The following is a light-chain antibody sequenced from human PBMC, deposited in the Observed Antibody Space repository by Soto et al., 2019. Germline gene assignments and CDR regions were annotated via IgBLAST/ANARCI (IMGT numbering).Light chain of an antibody. CDR2: DAS. Sequence: EIVLTQSPATLSLSPGERATLSCRASQSVSSLLAWYQQKSGQPPRLLVSDASKRATGVPARFSGSGSGTDFTLIISRLQPEDFATYYCQQSFSTRWTFGQGTEVDVK. CDR1: QSVSSL. J-gene: IGKJ1*01. CDR3: QQSFSTRWT. V-gene: IGKV3-11*01.